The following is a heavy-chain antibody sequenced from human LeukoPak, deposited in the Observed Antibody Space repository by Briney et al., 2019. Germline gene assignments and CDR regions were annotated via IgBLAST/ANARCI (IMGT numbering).Heavy chain of an antibody. D-gene: IGHD2-21*01. CDR3: ARGDKALGYWAYCGGDCPRLPIGFDY. J-gene: IGHJ4*02. CDR1: GFTFSSYS. Sequence: GGSLRLSCAASGFTFSSYSMNWVRQAPGKGLEWVSSISSSSSYIYYADSVKGRFTISRDNAKNSLYLQMNSLRAEDTAVYYCARGDKALGYWAYCGGDCPRLPIGFDYWGQGTLVTVSS. CDR2: ISSSSSYI. V-gene: IGHV3-21*01.